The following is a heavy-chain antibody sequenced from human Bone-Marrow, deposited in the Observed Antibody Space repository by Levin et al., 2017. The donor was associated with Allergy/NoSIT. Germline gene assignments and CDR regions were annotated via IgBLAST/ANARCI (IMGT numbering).Heavy chain of an antibody. CDR1: GGSISSAGYH. J-gene: IGHJ4*02. CDR3: ARLDSYSFDY. D-gene: IGHD1-1*01. V-gene: IGHV4-31*03. CDR2: ISFRGST. Sequence: SETLSLTCTVSGGSISSAGYHWTWIRQYPGKGLECIGYISFRGSTYFNPSLKCRPTMSIDTSDQHFSLNLTSVSAADTAIYNCARLDSYSFDYWGQGALVTVSS.